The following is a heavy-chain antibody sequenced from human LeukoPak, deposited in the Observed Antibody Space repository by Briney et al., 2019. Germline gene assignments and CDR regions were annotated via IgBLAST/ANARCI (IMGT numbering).Heavy chain of an antibody. V-gene: IGHV4-30-2*01. D-gene: IGHD4-11*01. CDR2: IYHSGST. J-gene: IGHJ5*02. CDR1: GGSISSGGYS. CDR3: ARGPVATLYP. Sequence: SETLSLTCAVSGGSISSGGYSWSWIRQPPGKGLEWIGYIYHSGSTYYNPSLKSRVTISVDRSKNQFSLKLSSVTAADTAVYYCARGPVATLYPWGQGTLVTVSS.